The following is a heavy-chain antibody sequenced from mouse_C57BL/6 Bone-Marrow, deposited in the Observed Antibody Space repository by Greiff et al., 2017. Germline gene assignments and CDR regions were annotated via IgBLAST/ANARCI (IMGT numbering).Heavy chain of an antibody. CDR3: ATTMITTRGYYYAMDY. J-gene: IGHJ4*01. CDR1: GYTFTDHT. CDR2: IYPRDGST. D-gene: IGHD2-4*01. V-gene: IGHV1-78*01. Sequence: VQLQQSDAELVKPGASVKISCKVSGYTFTDHTIHWMKQRPEQGLEWIGYIYPRDGSTKYNEKFKGKATLTADKSSSTAYMQLNSLTSEDSEVYLCATTMITTRGYYYAMDYWGQGTSVTVSS.